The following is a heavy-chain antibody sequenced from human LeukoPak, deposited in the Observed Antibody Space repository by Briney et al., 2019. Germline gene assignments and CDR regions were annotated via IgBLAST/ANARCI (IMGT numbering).Heavy chain of an antibody. CDR1: GFTLSSYW. CDR3: ARDSSEADYYYYYMDV. CDR2: IKQDGSEK. V-gene: IGHV3-7*01. D-gene: IGHD6-19*01. J-gene: IGHJ6*03. Sequence: GGSLRLSCEASGFTLSSYWMSWVRQAPGKGLEWVANIKQDGSEKYYVDSVKGRFTISRDNAKNSLYLQMNSLRAEDTAVYYCARDSSEADYYYYYMDVWGKGTTVTVSS.